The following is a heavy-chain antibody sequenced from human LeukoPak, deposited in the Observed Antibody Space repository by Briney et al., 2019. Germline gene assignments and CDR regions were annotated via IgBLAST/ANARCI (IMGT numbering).Heavy chain of an antibody. Sequence: GGSLRLSCAASGFTFSNYELNWVRQAPGKGLERVSYISHSGRTIYSADSVKGRFTISRDNAKNSLYPQMNSLRAEDTAVYYCARGVGSSWPGWFDPWGQGTLVTVSS. D-gene: IGHD6-13*01. V-gene: IGHV3-48*03. CDR3: ARGVGSSWPGWFDP. CDR2: ISHSGRTI. J-gene: IGHJ5*02. CDR1: GFTFSNYE.